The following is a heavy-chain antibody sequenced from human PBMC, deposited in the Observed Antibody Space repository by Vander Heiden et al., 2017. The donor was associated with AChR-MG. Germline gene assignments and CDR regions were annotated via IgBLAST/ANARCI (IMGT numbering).Heavy chain of an antibody. D-gene: IGHD1-20*01. V-gene: IGHV3-33*01. CDR1: GFTFSSYG. J-gene: IGHJ6*02. Sequence: QVQLVESGGGEVQPGRSLRLSCAASGFTFSSYGMHWVRQAPGKGLEWVAVIWYDGSNKYYADSVKGRFTISRDNSKNTLYLQMNSLRAEDTAVYYCASKYNWNDRGMDVWGQGTTVTVSS. CDR3: ASKYNWNDRGMDV. CDR2: IWYDGSNK.